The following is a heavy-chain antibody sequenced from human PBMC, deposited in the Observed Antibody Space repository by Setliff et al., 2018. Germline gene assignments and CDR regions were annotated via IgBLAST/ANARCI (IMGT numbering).Heavy chain of an antibody. Sequence: ASVKVSCKAADYTFLSYGLSWVRQAPGRGLEWMGWISAYTGKTDYAQNFQGRVTMTTDTSTSTGYMELRSLRYDDTAVYYCATRKSSGRLYYMDVWGKGTTVTVSS. D-gene: IGHD1-26*01. J-gene: IGHJ6*03. CDR2: ISAYTGKT. CDR1: DYTFLSYG. CDR3: ATRKSSGRLYYMDV. V-gene: IGHV1-18*01.